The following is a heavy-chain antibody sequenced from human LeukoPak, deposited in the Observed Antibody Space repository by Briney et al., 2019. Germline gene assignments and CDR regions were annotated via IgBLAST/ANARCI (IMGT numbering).Heavy chain of an antibody. V-gene: IGHV3-66*01. Sequence: SGGSLRLSCAASGFTVSSNYMSWVRQAPGKGLEWVSVIYSGGRTYYADSVKGRFTISRDNSKNTLYLQMNSLRAEDTAVYYCASPGSGSYDGDYWGQGTLVTVSS. J-gene: IGHJ4*02. CDR3: ASPGSGSYDGDY. CDR2: IYSGGRT. D-gene: IGHD1-26*01. CDR1: GFTVSSNY.